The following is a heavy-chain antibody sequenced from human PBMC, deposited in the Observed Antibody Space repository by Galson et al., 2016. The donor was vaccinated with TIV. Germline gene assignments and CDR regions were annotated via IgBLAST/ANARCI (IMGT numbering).Heavy chain of an antibody. CDR1: GGTFSSYV. J-gene: IGHJ6*02. CDR3: ATDRNTAFDTYHYYYGMDV. V-gene: IGHV1-69*06. CDR2: IIPLFRTT. D-gene: IGHD5-18*01. Sequence: GGTFSSYVFNWVRLAPGQGLEWMGGIIPLFRTTNYAQKFQGRVTITADKSTNTAYMELNSLKYGDTAVYYCATDRNTAFDTYHYYYGMDVWGQGTTVIVSS.